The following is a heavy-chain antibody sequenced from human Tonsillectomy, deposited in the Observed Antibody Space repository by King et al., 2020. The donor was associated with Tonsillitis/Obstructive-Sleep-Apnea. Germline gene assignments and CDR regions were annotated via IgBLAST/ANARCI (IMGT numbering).Heavy chain of an antibody. Sequence: VQLVESGGGLVQPGGSLRLSCAACGFTFSIYWMSWVRQAPGKGLEWVANIKEDGSEKYYVDSVKGRFTISRDNAKNSLYLQMNSLRAEETAVYYCARDVFSRAAGRDWYFDLWGRGTLVTVSS. J-gene: IGHJ2*01. D-gene: IGHD3-10*01. V-gene: IGHV3-7*03. CDR2: IKEDGSEK. CDR3: ARDVFSRAAGRDWYFDL. CDR1: GFTFSIYW.